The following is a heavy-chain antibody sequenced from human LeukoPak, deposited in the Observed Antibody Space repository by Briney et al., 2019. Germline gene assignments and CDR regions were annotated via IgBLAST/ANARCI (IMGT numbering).Heavy chain of an antibody. CDR3: ARDRTIQVLDY. CDR2: IRYDGSNK. V-gene: IGHV3-30*02. D-gene: IGHD5-18*01. J-gene: IGHJ4*02. CDR1: GFTFSDYY. Sequence: PGGSLRLSCAASGFTFSDYYMSWIRQAPGKGLEWVAFIRYDGSNKYYADSVKGRFTISRDNAKHSVFLQMSSLRAEDTAVYYCARDRTIQVLDYWGQGTLVTVSS.